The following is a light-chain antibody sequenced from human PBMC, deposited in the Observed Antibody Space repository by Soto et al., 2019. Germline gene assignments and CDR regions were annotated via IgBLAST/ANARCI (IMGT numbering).Light chain of an antibody. J-gene: IGLJ1*01. V-gene: IGLV1-40*01. CDR1: SSNIGAGYD. Sequence: QSVLTQPPSVSGAPGQRVTISCTGSSSNIGAGYDVHWYQQLPGTAPKLLIYGNSNRPSGFPDRFSGSKSGTSASLAITGLQAEDEADYYCKSYDSSLSGYVVGTGTTLTVL. CDR3: KSYDSSLSGYV. CDR2: GNS.